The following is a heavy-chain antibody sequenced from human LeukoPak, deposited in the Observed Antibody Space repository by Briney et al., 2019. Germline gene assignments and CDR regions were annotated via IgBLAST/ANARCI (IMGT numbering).Heavy chain of an antibody. CDR3: ATYRITMIVVAKPGYFDL. CDR2: IYYSGST. D-gene: IGHD3-22*01. V-gene: IGHV4-39*01. J-gene: IGHJ2*01. CDR1: GGSINSTNYY. Sequence: PSETLSLTCTVSGGSINSTNYYWGWIRQPPGKGLEWIGSIYYSGSTYYNPSLKSRVTISVDTSKNQFSLKLSSVTAADTAVYYCATYRITMIVVAKPGYFDLWGRGTLVTVSS.